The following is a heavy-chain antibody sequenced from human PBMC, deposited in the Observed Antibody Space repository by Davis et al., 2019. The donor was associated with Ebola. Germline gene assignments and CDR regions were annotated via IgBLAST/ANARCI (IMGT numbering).Heavy chain of an antibody. CDR3: ARARVYYDSSGYYRYFDY. CDR1: GGSVSSGNFY. CDR2: IYYTGST. J-gene: IGHJ4*02. V-gene: IGHV4-61*01. D-gene: IGHD3-22*01. Sequence: MPSETLSLTCTVSGGSVSSGNFYWSWIRQPPGKGLEWIGYIYYTGSTNYNPSLKSRVTISVDTSKNQFSLKLSSVTAADTAVYYCARARVYYDSSGYYRYFDYWGQGTLVTVSS.